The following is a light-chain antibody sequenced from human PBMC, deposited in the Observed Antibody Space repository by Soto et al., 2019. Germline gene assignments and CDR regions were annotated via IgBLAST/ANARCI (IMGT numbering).Light chain of an antibody. CDR2: GAS. J-gene: IGKJ1*01. CDR3: QQYGSSPWT. Sequence: EIMMTQSPATLSVSPGERATLSCRASQSVSSSLAWYQQKPGQAPRLLIYGASTRATGIPARFSGSGSGTEFTLTISRLEPEDFAVYYCQQYGSSPWTFGQGTKVDIK. V-gene: IGKV3-15*01. CDR1: QSVSSS.